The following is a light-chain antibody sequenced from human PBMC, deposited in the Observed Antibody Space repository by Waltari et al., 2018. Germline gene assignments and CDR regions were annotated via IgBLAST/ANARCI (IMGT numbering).Light chain of an antibody. CDR2: DVR. CDR1: SSDVGGYDY. Sequence: QSALTQPASVSGSPGQSITISCTRTSSDVGGYDYVSWHQQHPGKAPKLMIYDVRNRPSGVSNRFSGSKSGNTASLTISGLQAEDEADYYCSSYTSSSTDVLGTGTKVTVL. V-gene: IGLV2-14*03. CDR3: SSYTSSSTDV. J-gene: IGLJ1*01.